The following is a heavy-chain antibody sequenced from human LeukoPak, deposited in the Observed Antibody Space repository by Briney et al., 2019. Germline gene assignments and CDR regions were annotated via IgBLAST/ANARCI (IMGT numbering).Heavy chain of an antibody. J-gene: IGHJ3*01. V-gene: IGHV3-7*03. CDR2: INKDGRKE. D-gene: IGHD2-21*02. CDR3: ARDTSPYCGDDCYFDAFDL. CDR1: EFTFGRYW. Sequence: GGSLRLSCVASEFTFGRYWMTWVRQAPGKGLEWVAHINKDGRKEHYVDSVKGRFTTSRDNAKNFLYLQMNSLRAEDTAVYFCARDTSPYCGDDCYFDAFDLWGQGTMVTVSS.